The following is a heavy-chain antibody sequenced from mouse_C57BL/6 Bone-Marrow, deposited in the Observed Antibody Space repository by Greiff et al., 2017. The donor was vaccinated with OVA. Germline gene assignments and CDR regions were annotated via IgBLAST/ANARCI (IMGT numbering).Heavy chain of an antibody. D-gene: IGHD6-1*01. V-gene: IGHV5-6*01. Sequence: EVKLMESGGDLVKPGGSLKLSCAASGFTFSSYGMSWVRQTPDKRLEWVATISSGGSYTYYPDSVKGRFTITRDNAKNTLYLQMSSLKSEDTAMYYCARHAGVMDYCGQGTSVTVSS. CDR1: GFTFSSYG. CDR2: ISSGGSYT. J-gene: IGHJ4*01. CDR3: ARHAGVMDY.